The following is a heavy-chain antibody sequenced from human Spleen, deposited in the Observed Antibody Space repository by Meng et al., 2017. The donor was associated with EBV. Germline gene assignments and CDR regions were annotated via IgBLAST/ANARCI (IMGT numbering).Heavy chain of an antibody. D-gene: IGHD3-10*01. J-gene: IGHJ4*02. CDR3: ARGLGFGEFAFDY. CDR1: GGLVSSGGYY. V-gene: IGHV4-30-4*01. Sequence: VQLQGSGPGLVKPSQTLSLTCGVAGGLVSSGGYYWSWIRQPPGKGLEWIGYMYYSGSTYYNPSLESRVAMSLDRSKNQFSLKLSSVTAADTAVYYCARGLGFGEFAFDYWGQGILVTVSS. CDR2: MYYSGST.